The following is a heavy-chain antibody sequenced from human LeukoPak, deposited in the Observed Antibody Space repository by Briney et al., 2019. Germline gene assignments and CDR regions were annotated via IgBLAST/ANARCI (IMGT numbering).Heavy chain of an antibody. CDR3: ARDNDKVVDH. J-gene: IGHJ4*01. D-gene: IGHD1-1*01. V-gene: IGHV1-18*01. CDR1: GYTFSNYG. Sequence: ASVTVSCTTSGYTFSNYGISWVRQAPGQGLEWMGWITAYDGNRLYAQRFQGRTTLTTDTSTSTSYMELRSLEYDDTAIYYCARDNDKVVDHWGQGTLVTVSS. CDR2: ITAYDGNR.